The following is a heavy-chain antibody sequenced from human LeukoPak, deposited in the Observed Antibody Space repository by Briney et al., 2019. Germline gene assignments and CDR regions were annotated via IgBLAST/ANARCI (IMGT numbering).Heavy chain of an antibody. CDR1: GYTFTNYA. CDR2: INAGYGNT. J-gene: IGHJ4*02. V-gene: IGHV1-3*01. CDR3: ARADSSSYNWYFDY. Sequence: PWASVKVSCKASGYTFTNYAIHWVRQAPGQRLEWMGWINAGYGNTKYSQKFQGRVTITRDTSASSAYMELSSLRSEDTAVYYCARADSSSYNWYFDYWGQGTLVTVSS. D-gene: IGHD6-13*01.